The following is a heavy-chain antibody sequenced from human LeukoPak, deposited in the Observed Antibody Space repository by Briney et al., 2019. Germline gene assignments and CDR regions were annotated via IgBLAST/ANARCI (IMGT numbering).Heavy chain of an antibody. CDR1: GFTLSNYG. CDR3: ARGRVLWAFDI. Sequence: GGSLRLSCAASGFTLSNYGMHWVRQAPGKGLEWVAIISYDGSNKYYTDFVKGRFTISRDNSKNTLYLQMNSLRAEDTAVYYCARGRVLWAFDIWGQGTMVTVSS. D-gene: IGHD2/OR15-2a*01. CDR2: ISYDGSNK. V-gene: IGHV3-30*03. J-gene: IGHJ3*02.